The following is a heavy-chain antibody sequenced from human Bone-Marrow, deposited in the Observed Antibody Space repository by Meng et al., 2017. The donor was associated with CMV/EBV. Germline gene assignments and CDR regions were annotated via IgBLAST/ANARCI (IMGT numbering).Heavy chain of an antibody. Sequence: SVKVSCKASGFTFTSSGVHWVRQARGQRLEWIGWIVVDSGNTNYAQKFQERVTITTDMSTSTAYMELSSLRSDDTAVYYCAVETSIAAAGAPPGFDNWGQGTLVTVSS. J-gene: IGHJ4*02. CDR3: AVETSIAAAGAPPGFDN. CDR2: IVVDSGNT. V-gene: IGHV1-58*01. D-gene: IGHD6-13*01. CDR1: GFTFTSSG.